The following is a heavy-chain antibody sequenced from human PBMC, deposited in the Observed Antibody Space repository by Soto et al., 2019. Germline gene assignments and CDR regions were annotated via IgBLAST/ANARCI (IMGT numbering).Heavy chain of an antibody. J-gene: IGHJ4*02. CDR1: GGSFSGYY. CDR2: INHSGST. D-gene: IGHD3-10*01. CDR3: ARRYMVRGVIITSHFDY. V-gene: IGHV4-34*01. Sequence: QVQLQQWGAGLLKPSETLSLTCAVYGGSFSGYYWSWIRQPPGQGLEWIGEINHSGSTNYNPSLKSRVTISVDTSKNQFSLKLSSVTAADTAVYYCARRYMVRGVIITSHFDYWGQGTLVTVSS.